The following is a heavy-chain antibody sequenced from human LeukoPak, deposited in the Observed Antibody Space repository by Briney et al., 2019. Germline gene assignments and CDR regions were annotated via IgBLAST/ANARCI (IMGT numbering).Heavy chain of an antibody. CDR3: ARSIAAADFAPIDY. D-gene: IGHD6-13*01. J-gene: IGHJ4*02. CDR1: GFTFSSYS. V-gene: IGHV3-21*01. CDR2: ISSGSSYI. Sequence: GGSLRLSCAASGFTFSSYSMNWVRQAPGKGLEWVSSISSGSSYIYYADSVKGRFTISRDNAKNSLYLQMNSLRAEDTAVYYCARSIAAADFAPIDYWGQGTLVTVSS.